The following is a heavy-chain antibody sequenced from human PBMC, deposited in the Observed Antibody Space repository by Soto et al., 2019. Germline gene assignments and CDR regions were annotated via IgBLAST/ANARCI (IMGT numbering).Heavy chain of an antibody. CDR3: AREGYQLLYGTGYYYGMDV. J-gene: IGHJ6*02. CDR1: GYTFTGYY. D-gene: IGHD2-2*02. Sequence: EASVKVSCKASGYTFTGYYMHWVRQAPGQGLEWMGWINPNSGGTNYAQKFQGWVTMTRDTSISTAYMELSRLRSDDTAVYYCAREGYQLLYGTGYYYGMDVWGQGTTGTVSS. CDR2: INPNSGGT. V-gene: IGHV1-2*04.